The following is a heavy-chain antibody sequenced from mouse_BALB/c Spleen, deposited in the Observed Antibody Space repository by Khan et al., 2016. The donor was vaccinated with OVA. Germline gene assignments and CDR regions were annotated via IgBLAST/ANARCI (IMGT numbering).Heavy chain of an antibody. D-gene: IGHD2-14*01. J-gene: IGHJ3*01. CDR1: GFTFSSCG. CDR2: ISSDSITL. Sequence: EVQVVESGGGLVQPGGSRKLSRAASGFTFSSCGMHWARQAPEKGLEWVAYISSDSITLYYADTVKGRVTISRENPRNTQILQMTSRRSEDTAIYYCAIGNWAWFAYWGQGTLVTVSA. V-gene: IGHV5-17*02. CDR3: AIGNWAWFAY.